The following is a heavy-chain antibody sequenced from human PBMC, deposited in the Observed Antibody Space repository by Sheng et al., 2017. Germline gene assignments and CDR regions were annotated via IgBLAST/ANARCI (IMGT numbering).Heavy chain of an antibody. J-gene: IGHJ3*02. CDR1: GGTFSSYA. Sequence: QVQLVQSGAEVKKPGSSVKVSCKASGGTFSSYAISWVRQAPGQGLEWMGGIIPIFGTANYAQKFQGRVTITTDESTSTAYMELSSLRSEDTAVYYCARAPRYGDYAGRGAFDIWGQGTMVTVSS. CDR2: IIPIFGTA. CDR3: ARAPRYGDYAGRGAFDI. V-gene: IGHV1-69*05. D-gene: IGHD4-17*01.